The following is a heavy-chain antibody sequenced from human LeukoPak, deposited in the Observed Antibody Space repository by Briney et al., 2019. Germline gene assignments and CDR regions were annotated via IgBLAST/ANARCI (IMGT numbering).Heavy chain of an antibody. CDR1: GGSFSGYY. J-gene: IGHJ3*01. CDR2: INHSGST. CDR3: ARGISYDQN. V-gene: IGHV4-34*09. Sequence: RTSETLSLTCAVYGGSFSGYYWSWIRQPPGKGLEWIGEINHSGSTYYNPSLKSRVTISVDTSKNQFSLKLSSVTAADTAVYYCARGISYDQNWGQGTMVTVSS. D-gene: IGHD3-22*01.